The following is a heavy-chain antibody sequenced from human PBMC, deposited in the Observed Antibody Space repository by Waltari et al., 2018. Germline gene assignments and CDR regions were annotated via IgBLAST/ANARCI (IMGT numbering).Heavy chain of an antibody. CDR3: ATRGGDYGGNFDYFDY. Sequence: QVQLVQSGAEVKKPGSSVKVSCKASGGTFSSYAISWVRQAPGQGLEWMGGIIPIFGTANDAQKFQGRVTMTADESTSTAYMGLNSLRSEDTAVYYCATRGGDYGGNFDYFDYWGQGTLVTVSS. CDR1: GGTFSSYA. V-gene: IGHV1-69*01. D-gene: IGHD4-17*01. CDR2: IIPIFGTA. J-gene: IGHJ4*02.